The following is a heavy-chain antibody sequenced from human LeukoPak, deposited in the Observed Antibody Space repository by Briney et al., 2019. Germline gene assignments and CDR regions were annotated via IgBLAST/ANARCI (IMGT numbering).Heavy chain of an antibody. CDR1: GGSISSGDYY. CDR3: ARGQVLLWFRELGNFDY. J-gene: IGHJ4*02. CDR2: IYYSGST. V-gene: IGHV4-30-4*01. Sequence: SETLSLTCTVSGGSISSGDYYWSWIRQPPGKGLEWIGYIYYSGSTYYNPSLKSRVTISVDTSKNQFSLKLSSVTAADTAVYYCARGQVLLWFRELGNFDYWGQGTLVTVSS. D-gene: IGHD3-10*01.